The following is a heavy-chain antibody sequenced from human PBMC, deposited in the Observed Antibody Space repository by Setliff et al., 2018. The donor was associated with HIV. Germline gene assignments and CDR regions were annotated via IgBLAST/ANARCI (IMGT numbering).Heavy chain of an antibody. D-gene: IGHD6-13*01. J-gene: IGHJ4*02. CDR2: ISSSSSYI. CDR1: GFTFSTYT. CDR3: ARSRAAGFDY. V-gene: IGHV3-21*01. Sequence: GESLKISCAASGFTFSTYTMSWVRQAPGKGLEWVASISSSSSYISYKDSVKGRFTISRDNAKNSLYLQMNSLRVEDTAVYYCARSRAAGFDYWGQGTLVTVSS.